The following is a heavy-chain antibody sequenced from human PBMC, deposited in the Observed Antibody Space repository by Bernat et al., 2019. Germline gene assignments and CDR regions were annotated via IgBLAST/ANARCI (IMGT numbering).Heavy chain of an antibody. V-gene: IGHV3-33*01. CDR3: ARDPQYSSSPCFDY. D-gene: IGHD6-6*01. J-gene: IGHJ4*02. CDR1: GFTFSSYG. CDR2: IWYDGSNK. Sequence: QVQLVESGGGVVQPGRSLRLSCAASGFTFSSYGMHWVRQAPGKGLEWVAVIWYDGSNKYYADSVTGRFTISRDNSKNTLYLHMHSLRAEDTAVYYCARDPQYSSSPCFDYWGQGTLVTVSS.